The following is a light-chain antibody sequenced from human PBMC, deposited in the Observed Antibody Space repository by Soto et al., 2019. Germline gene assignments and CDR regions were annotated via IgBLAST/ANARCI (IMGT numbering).Light chain of an antibody. CDR1: SSDVGGSNF. J-gene: IGLJ1*01. CDR2: DVA. V-gene: IGLV2-14*03. CDR3: VSYTSSTTYV. Sequence: QSVLTQPPSASGSPGQSVTISCTGTSSDVGGSNFVSWYQQHPGKPPKLIIYDVANRPSGVSNRFSGSKSSSTASLIISRLQTEDEADYYCVSYTSSTTYVFGTGTKVTV.